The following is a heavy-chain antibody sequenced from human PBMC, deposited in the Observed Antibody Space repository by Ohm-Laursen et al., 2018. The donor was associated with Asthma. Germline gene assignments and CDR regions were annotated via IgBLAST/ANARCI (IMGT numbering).Heavy chain of an antibody. Sequence: GTLSLTCAVSGGSVSGYDWSWVRQAPGRGLEWIAYIQSSGGANYNPSLQSRVTFSLDTSKNQVSLRLSSVTAADTALYFCARLDWVRSMFDSWGPGIQVLVSS. CDR2: IQSSGGA. CDR3: ARLDWVRSMFDS. V-gene: IGHV4-59*02. CDR1: GGSVSGYD. J-gene: IGHJ4*02. D-gene: IGHD3-9*01.